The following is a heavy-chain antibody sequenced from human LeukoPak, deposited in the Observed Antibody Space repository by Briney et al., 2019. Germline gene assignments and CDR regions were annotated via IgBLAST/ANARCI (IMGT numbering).Heavy chain of an antibody. J-gene: IGHJ5*02. V-gene: IGHV4-34*01. Sequence: SETLSLTCAVYGESFSAYSWDWIRQSPGKGLEWIGEINHSGSTNYNPSLKSRVTISVDTSKNQTSKRQFSLKLNSVTAADTAVYYCTRERSTPGINWFDPWGQGTLVTVSS. CDR1: GESFSAYS. CDR2: INHSGST. D-gene: IGHD2-2*01. CDR3: TRERSTPGINWFDP.